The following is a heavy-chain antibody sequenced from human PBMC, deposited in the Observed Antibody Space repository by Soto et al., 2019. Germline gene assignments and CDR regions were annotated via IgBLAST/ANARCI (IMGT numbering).Heavy chain of an antibody. V-gene: IGHV1-69*12. Sequence: QVQLVQSGAEVKKPGSSVKVSCKASGGTFSSYAISWVRQAPGQGLEWMGGIIPIFGTANYAQKFQGRVTITGDESTSTAYMELSSLRSEDTAVYYCARDVYYYDSRGPFRPSFDYWGQGTLVTVSS. CDR1: GGTFSSYA. CDR3: ARDVYYYDSRGPFRPSFDY. J-gene: IGHJ4*02. CDR2: IIPIFGTA. D-gene: IGHD3-22*01.